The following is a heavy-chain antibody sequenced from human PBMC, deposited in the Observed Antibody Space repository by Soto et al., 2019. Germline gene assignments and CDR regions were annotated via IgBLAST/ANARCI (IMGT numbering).Heavy chain of an antibody. CDR2: IWNDGSNK. J-gene: IGHJ6*02. CDR3: ARALFPDVDIYAMDV. V-gene: IGHV3-33*01. CDR1: GFTFRDHA. D-gene: IGHD2-2*03. Sequence: QVQLVESGGGVVQPGRSLRLSCAASGFTFRDHAMHWVRQAPGKGREWLAIIWNDGSNKFYAGSVQGRFTISRDNSKNTVYPQMNTLSAEDTAMYYCARALFPDVDIYAMDVWGQGTTVTVSS.